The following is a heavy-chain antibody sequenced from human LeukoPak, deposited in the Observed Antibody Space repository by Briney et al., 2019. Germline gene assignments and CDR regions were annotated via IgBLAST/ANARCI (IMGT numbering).Heavy chain of an antibody. V-gene: IGHV3-15*01. J-gene: IGHJ4*02. D-gene: IGHD2-15*01. CDR2: IKSKTDGGTT. CDR3: TTGVVAATEINY. CDR1: GFTFSNAW. Sequence: PGGSLRLSCAASGFTFSNAWMSWVRQAPGKGLEWVGRIKSKTDGGTTDYAAPVKGRFTISRDDSKNTLYLQMNSLKTEDTDVYYCTTGVVAATEINYWGQQTLVTLSS.